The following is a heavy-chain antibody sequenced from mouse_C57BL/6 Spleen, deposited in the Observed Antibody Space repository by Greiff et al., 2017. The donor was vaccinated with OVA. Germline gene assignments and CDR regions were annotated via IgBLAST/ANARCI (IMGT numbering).Heavy chain of an antibody. J-gene: IGHJ2*01. CDR3: ARQRYSDYFDY. Sequence: DVKLVESGGGLVKPGGSLKLSCAASGFTFSSYTMSWVRQTPEKRLEWVATISGGGGNTYYPDSVKGRFTISRDNAKNTLYLQMSSLRSEDTALYYCARQRYSDYFDYWGQGTTLTVSS. CDR2: ISGGGGNT. CDR1: GFTFSSYT. V-gene: IGHV5-9*01. D-gene: IGHD2-14*01.